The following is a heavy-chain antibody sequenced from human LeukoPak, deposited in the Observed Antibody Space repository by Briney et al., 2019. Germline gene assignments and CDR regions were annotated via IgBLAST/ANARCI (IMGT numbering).Heavy chain of an antibody. J-gene: IGHJ4*02. CDR1: GGTVSSNY. D-gene: IGHD5-18*01. V-gene: IGHV3-53*01. CDR3: ARESGYSYGLAGFFDY. Sequence: GGSLRLSCAASGGTVSSNYMSWVRQAPGKGLEWVSVIYSDGRIHSADSVKGRFTISRDDSKNTLSPQMNSLRAEDTAVYYCARESGYSYGLAGFFDYWGQGTLVTVSS. CDR2: IYSDGRI.